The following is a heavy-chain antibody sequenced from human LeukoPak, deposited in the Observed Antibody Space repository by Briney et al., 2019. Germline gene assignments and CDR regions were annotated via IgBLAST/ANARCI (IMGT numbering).Heavy chain of an antibody. V-gene: IGHV1-69*13. CDR3: ARDYYDSSGYYLDWFDP. J-gene: IGHJ5*02. D-gene: IGHD3-22*01. CDR1: EYTFIDYY. Sequence: WASVKVSCKTYEYTFIDYYIHWVRQAPGQGLEWMGGIIPIFGTANYAQKFQGRVTITADESTSTAYMELSSLRSEDTAVYYCARDYYDSSGYYLDWFDPWGQGTLVTVSS. CDR2: IIPIFGTA.